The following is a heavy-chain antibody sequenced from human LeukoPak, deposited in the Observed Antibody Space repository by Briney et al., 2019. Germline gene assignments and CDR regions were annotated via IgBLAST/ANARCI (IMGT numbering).Heavy chain of an antibody. CDR2: INHSGST. Sequence: PSETLSLTCAVYGGSFSGYYWSWIRQPPGKGLEWIGEINHSGSTNYNPSLKSRVTISVDTSKNQFSLKLSSVTAADTAVYYCATHKYYDFWSGYYPEYYFDYWGQGTLVTVSS. V-gene: IGHV4-34*01. CDR3: ATHKYYDFWSGYYPEYYFDY. J-gene: IGHJ4*02. CDR1: GGSFSGYY. D-gene: IGHD3-3*01.